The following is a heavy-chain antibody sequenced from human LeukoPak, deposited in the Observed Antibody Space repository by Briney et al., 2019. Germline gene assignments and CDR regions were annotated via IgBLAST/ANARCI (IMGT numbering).Heavy chain of an antibody. J-gene: IGHJ6*02. Sequence: SETLSLTCTVSGGSISSYYWSWIRQPPGKGLEWIGYMYYSGSTNYNPSLKSRVTISVDTSKNQFSLKLSSVTAADTAVYYCARGDVVVAAPGYYYYYYGMDVWGQGTTVTVSS. CDR3: ARGDVVVAAPGYYYYYYGMDV. D-gene: IGHD2-15*01. CDR2: MYYSGST. CDR1: GGSISSYY. V-gene: IGHV4-59*01.